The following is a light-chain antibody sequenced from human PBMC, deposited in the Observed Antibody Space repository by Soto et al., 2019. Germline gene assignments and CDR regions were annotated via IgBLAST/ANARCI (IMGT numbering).Light chain of an antibody. CDR2: GAS. V-gene: IGKV3-15*01. J-gene: IGKJ2*01. CDR3: QQYNDWPSYP. CDR1: QSISNN. Sequence: EIVMTQSPATLSVSPGERAILSCRASQSISNNLAWYQQKPGQAPRLLIFGASTRATGLPARVSGSGSGTAFTLTITSLQSEDFAVYYCQQYNDWPSYPFGQGTKLEIK.